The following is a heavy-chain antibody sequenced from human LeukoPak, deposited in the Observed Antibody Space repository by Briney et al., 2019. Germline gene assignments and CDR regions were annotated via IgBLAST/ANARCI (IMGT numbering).Heavy chain of an antibody. Sequence: GGSLRLSCAASGFIFSSYQMIWVRQAPGKGLEWISDIGVSGGPVYYADSVKGRFTISRDNAKNSLFLQMNTLRAEDTAVYYCATRPTGGSHFDYRGQGTLVTVSS. CDR1: GFIFSSYQ. CDR3: ATRPTGGSHFDY. V-gene: IGHV3-48*03. CDR2: IGVSGGPV. D-gene: IGHD5-12*01. J-gene: IGHJ4*02.